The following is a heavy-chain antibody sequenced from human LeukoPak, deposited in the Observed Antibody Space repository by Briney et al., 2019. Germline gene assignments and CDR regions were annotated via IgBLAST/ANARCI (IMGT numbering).Heavy chain of an antibody. V-gene: IGHV4-59*01. D-gene: IGHD3-10*01. CDR3: ARGGYYGSGNDFRFDP. J-gene: IGHJ5*02. CDR2: IYYSGST. Sequence: SETLSLTCTVSGGSISSYYCSWIRQPPEKGLEWIGYIYYSGSTNYNPSLKSRVTISVDTSKNQFSLKLSSVTAADTAVYYCARGGYYGSGNDFRFDPWGQGTQVTVSS. CDR1: GGSISSYY.